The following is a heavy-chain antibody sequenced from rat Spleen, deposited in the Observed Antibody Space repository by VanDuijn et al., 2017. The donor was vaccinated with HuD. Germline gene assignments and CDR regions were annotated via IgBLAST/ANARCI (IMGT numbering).Heavy chain of an antibody. J-gene: IGHJ1*01. D-gene: IGHD1-9*01. V-gene: IGHV5-17*01. CDR1: GFTFSDYA. CDR2: IIYDGSST. Sequence: EVQLVESGGGLVQPGRSLKFSCAASGFTFSDYAMAWVRQAPKKGLEWVATIIYDGSSTYYRDSVKGRFTISRDNAKSTLYLQMDSLRSEDTATYYCARQGYGYTPGYFDFWGPGTMVTVSS. CDR3: ARQGYGYTPGYFDF.